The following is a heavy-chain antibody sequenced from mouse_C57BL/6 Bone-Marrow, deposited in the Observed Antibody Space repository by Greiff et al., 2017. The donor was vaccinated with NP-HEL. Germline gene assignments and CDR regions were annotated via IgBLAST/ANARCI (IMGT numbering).Heavy chain of an antibody. CDR1: GYTFTSYW. CDR2: IHPNSGST. J-gene: IGHJ2*01. D-gene: IGHD4-1*01. V-gene: IGHV1-64*01. CDR3: ARFTGKGY. Sequence: QVQLQQPGAELVKPGASVKLSCKASGYTFTSYWMHWVKQRPGQGLEWIGMIHPNSGSTNYNAKFKSKATLTVDKSSSPAYMQLSSLTSEDSAVYYCARFTGKGYWGQGTTLTVSS.